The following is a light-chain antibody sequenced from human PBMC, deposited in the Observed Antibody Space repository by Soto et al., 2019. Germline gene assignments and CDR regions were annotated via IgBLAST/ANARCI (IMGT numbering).Light chain of an antibody. CDR3: QQYNSYSPWT. Sequence: IQMTQSPSTLSASVGDRVTITCRASQSISSLLAGYQQKPGKAPKLLIYDASSLESGVPSRFSGSGSGTEFTLTISSLQPDDFATYYCQQYNSYSPWTFGQGTKVDI. V-gene: IGKV1-5*01. CDR1: QSISSL. J-gene: IGKJ1*01. CDR2: DAS.